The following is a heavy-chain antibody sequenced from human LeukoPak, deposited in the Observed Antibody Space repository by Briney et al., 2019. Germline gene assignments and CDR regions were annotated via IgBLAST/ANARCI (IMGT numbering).Heavy chain of an antibody. J-gene: IGHJ4*02. CDR1: GGSISSYY. Sequence: PSETLSLTCTVSGGSISSYYWSWIRQPPGKGLGWIGYIYTSGSTNYNPSLKSRVTISVDTSKNQFSLKLSSVTAADTAVYYCARHLSGSPAFDYWGQGTLVTVSS. V-gene: IGHV4-4*09. CDR2: IYTSGST. D-gene: IGHD1-26*01. CDR3: ARHLSGSPAFDY.